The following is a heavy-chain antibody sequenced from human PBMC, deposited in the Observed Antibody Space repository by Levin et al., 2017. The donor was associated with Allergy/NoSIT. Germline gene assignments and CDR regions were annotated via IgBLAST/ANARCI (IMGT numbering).Heavy chain of an antibody. V-gene: IGHV4-61*01. CDR1: GVSVSSGYYY. D-gene: IGHD3-16*01. CDR3: ARDRGTFYTGAGGQYYFDY. J-gene: IGHJ4*02. CDR2: IYYTGST. Sequence: PSETLSLTYTVSGVSVSSGYYYWSWIRQPPGKGLELIAYIYYTGSTNYNPTLKSRVTLSVDTSKNQFSLKLSSVTAADTAVYYCARDRGTFYTGAGGQYYFDYWGQGTLVTVSS.